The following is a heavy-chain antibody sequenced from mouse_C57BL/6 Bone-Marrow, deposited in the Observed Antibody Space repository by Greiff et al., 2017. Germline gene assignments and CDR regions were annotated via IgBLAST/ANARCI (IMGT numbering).Heavy chain of an antibody. Sequence: EVKVVESGGGLVKPGGSLKLSCAASGFTFSSYAMSWVRQTPEKRLEWVATISDGGSYTYYPDNVKGRFTISRDTAKNNLYLQMSHLKSEDTAMYYCARDYAMDYWGQGTSVAVSS. CDR3: ARDYAMDY. CDR2: ISDGGSYT. J-gene: IGHJ4*01. CDR1: GFTFSSYA. V-gene: IGHV5-4*01.